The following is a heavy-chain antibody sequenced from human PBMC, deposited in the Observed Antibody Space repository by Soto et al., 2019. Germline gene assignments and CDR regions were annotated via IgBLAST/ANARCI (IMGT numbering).Heavy chain of an antibody. J-gene: IGHJ5*02. D-gene: IGHD4-4*01. CDR1: GGTFSSYA. V-gene: IGHV1-69*13. Sequence: ASVKVSCKASGGTFSSYAISWVRQAPGQGLEWMGGIIPIFGTANYAQKFQGRVTITADESTSTAYMELSSLRSEDTAVYYCARAYSIPTNKYNWFDPWGQGTLVTVS. CDR2: IIPIFGTA. CDR3: ARAYSIPTNKYNWFDP.